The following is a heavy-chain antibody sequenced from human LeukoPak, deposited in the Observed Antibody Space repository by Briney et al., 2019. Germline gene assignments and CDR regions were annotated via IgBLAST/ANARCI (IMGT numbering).Heavy chain of an antibody. CDR3: ARATYCSGGSCYYPGGY. CDR2: IYYSGST. V-gene: IGHV4-59*01. Sequence: TSETLSLTCTVSGGSISSYYWSWIRQPPGKGLEWIGYIYYSGSTNYNPSLKSRVTISVDTSKNQFSLKLRSVTAADTAVYYCARATYCSGGSCYYPGGYWGQGTLVTVSS. J-gene: IGHJ4*02. CDR1: GGSISSYY. D-gene: IGHD2-15*01.